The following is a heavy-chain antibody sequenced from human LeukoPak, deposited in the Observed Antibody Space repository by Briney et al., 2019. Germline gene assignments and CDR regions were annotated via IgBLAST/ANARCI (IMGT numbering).Heavy chain of an antibody. V-gene: IGHV3-23*01. CDR2: ISGTSGTT. CDR3: ARVQPDNNDEYNWFDP. CDR1: GFTFNSYA. Sequence: GGSLRLSCAASGFTFNSYAMTWVRQGAGRGLEWVSTISGTSGTTSYADSVEGRFSISRDDSKNTLYLQMTILRVEDTAVYFCARVQPDNNDEYNWFDPWGQGTQVTVSS. D-gene: IGHD1-1*01. J-gene: IGHJ5*02.